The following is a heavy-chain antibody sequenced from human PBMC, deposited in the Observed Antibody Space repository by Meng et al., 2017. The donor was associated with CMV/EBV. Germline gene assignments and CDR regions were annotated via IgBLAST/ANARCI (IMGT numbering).Heavy chain of an antibody. CDR1: GFTFTNYG. D-gene: IGHD3-10*01. V-gene: IGHV3-30*02. Sequence: GGSLRLSCAASGFTFTNYGMHWVRQAPGKGLEWVAFIRYDGSNVYYGDSVQGRLTISRDNSKNTVYLQMNSLRADDTAVYYCAKDSGGEGDMDVWGQGTTVTVSS. CDR2: IRYDGSNV. J-gene: IGHJ6*02. CDR3: AKDSGGEGDMDV.